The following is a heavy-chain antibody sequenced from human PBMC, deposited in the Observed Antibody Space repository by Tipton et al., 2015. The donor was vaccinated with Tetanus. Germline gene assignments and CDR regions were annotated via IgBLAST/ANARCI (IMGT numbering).Heavy chain of an antibody. CDR3: ARLTGHSMDVVDYYYFGMHV. Sequence: PGLVKPSETLSLICTVSGGSMDSYYWSWIRQPPGKGLEWIGYIYYTGSTNYNPSLNSGVTISLDTSKNQFSLKLTSVSAADTAVYYCARLTGHSMDVVDYYYFGMHVWGQGTKVTASS. CDR1: GGSMDSYY. CDR2: IYYTGST. D-gene: IGHD2-21*01. V-gene: IGHV4-59*01. J-gene: IGHJ6*02.